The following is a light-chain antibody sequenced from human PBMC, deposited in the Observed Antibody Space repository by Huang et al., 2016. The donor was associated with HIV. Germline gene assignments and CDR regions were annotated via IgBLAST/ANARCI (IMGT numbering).Light chain of an antibody. CDR2: DSS. V-gene: IGKV1-39*01. J-gene: IGKJ5*01. CDR3: QQSYSMPIT. CDR1: QPINTY. Sequence: DIQVTQSPSSLSASVGDRVTITCRASQPINTYLNWYQQKPGKAPKLLIYDSSTLQSEVPSRFSGSGSGTDFTLTISSLQPEDFATYYCQQSYSMPITFGLGTRLEI.